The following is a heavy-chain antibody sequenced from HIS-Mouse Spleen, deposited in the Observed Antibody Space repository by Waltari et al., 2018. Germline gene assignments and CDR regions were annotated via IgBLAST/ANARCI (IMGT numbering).Heavy chain of an antibody. J-gene: IGHJ3*02. D-gene: IGHD2-15*01. V-gene: IGHV3-30-3*01. CDR3: ARGHIVVVVADAFDI. CDR2: VAYDGSNK. Sequence: QVQLVESGGGVVQPGRSLRLSCAASGFTFSSYAMHWVRQAPGKGLEWVAVVAYDGSNKYYADAVKGRFTISRDNSKNTLYLQMNSLRAEDTAVYYCARGHIVVVVADAFDIWGQGTMVTVSS. CDR1: GFTFSSYA.